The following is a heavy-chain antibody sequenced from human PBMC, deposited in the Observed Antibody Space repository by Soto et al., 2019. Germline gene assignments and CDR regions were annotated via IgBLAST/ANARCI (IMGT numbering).Heavy chain of an antibody. V-gene: IGHV1-2*02. CDR3: ARGCSGGTCFLFDI. CDR1: GYTFTGYH. CDR2: IKPHSGGT. D-gene: IGHD2-15*01. J-gene: IGHJ5*02. Sequence: QVRLVQSGAEMKKPGASVKVSCRTSGYTFTGYHIHWVRQAPGQGLEWMGWIKPHSGGTNYAQEFRGRVTMTRDTSISTAYMEGNSLGSDDTAVYYCARGCSGGTCFLFDIWGQGTLVTVTS.